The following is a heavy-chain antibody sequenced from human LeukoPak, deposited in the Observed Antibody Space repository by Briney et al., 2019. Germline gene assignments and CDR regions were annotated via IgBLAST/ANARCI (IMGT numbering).Heavy chain of an antibody. J-gene: IGHJ4*02. CDR1: GYTFTSYA. CDR3: ARETGIAAAGKGEGIDY. V-gene: IGHV7-4-1*02. CDR2: INTNTGNP. D-gene: IGHD6-13*01. Sequence: ASVKVSCKASGYTFTSYAMNWVRQAPGQGLEWMGWINTNTGNPTYAQGFTGRFVFSLDTSVSTAYLQISSLKAEDTAVYYCARETGIAAAGKGEGIDYWGQGTLVTVSS.